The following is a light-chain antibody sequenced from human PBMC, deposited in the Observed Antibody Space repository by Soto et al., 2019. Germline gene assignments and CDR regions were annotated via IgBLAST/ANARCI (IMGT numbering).Light chain of an antibody. CDR2: GAS. CDR3: QQYNNWPRT. CDR1: QSVSSN. V-gene: IGKV3-15*01. J-gene: IGKJ1*01. Sequence: EIVMTQSPATLPVSLGERATLSCRASQSVSSNLAWYQQKPGQAPRILIYGASTRATGIPARFSGSGSGTEFTLTISSLQSEDFAVYYCQQYNNWPRTFGQGTKVDIK.